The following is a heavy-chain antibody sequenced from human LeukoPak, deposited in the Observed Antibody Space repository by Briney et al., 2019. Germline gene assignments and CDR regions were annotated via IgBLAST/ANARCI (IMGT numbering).Heavy chain of an antibody. CDR3: ARSSSGFNWYFDL. CDR2: IYYSGST. D-gene: IGHD3-22*01. J-gene: IGHJ2*01. V-gene: IGHV4-59*01. CDR1: GGSISSYY. Sequence: PSETLSLTCTGSGGSISSYYWSWIRQPPGKALAWVGYIYYSGSTNYNPSLKSRVTISVDTSKNQFSLKLSSVTAADTAVYYCARSSSGFNWYFDLWGRGTLVTVSS.